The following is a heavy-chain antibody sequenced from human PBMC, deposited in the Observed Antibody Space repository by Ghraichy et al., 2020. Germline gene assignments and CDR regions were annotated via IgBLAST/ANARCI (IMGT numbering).Heavy chain of an antibody. CDR3: THLGNWNYGSL. CDR2: IRSKANSYAT. J-gene: IGHJ4*02. D-gene: IGHD1-7*01. Sequence: GGSLRHSCAASGFTFSGSAMHWVRQASGKGLEWVGRIRSKANSYATAYAASVKGRFNISRDDSKNTAYLQMNSLKTEDTAVYYCTHLGNWNYGSLWGQGTLVTVSS. V-gene: IGHV3-73*01. CDR1: GFTFSGSA.